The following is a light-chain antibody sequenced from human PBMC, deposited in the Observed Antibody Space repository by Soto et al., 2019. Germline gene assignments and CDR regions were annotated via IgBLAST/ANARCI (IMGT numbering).Light chain of an antibody. V-gene: IGKV1-5*03. CDR3: QQYNTFPFT. J-gene: IGKJ3*01. CDR1: QSISSW. Sequence: DIQMTQSPSALSASVGDRVTITCRASQSISSWLAWYQQKPGKAPNLLISKASSLESGVPSRFSGSGSGTEFTLTISSLPPDDFATYYCQQYNTFPFTFGPGTKVDIK. CDR2: KAS.